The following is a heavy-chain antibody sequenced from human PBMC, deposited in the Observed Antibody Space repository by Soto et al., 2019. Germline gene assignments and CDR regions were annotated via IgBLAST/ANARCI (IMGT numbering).Heavy chain of an antibody. V-gene: IGHV3-23*01. D-gene: IGHD6-19*01. CDR2: ISGSGGST. CDR1: GFTFSRYA. J-gene: IGHJ4*02. CDR3: AKDIAVAGDSLYYFDY. Sequence: GGSLRLSCAASGFTFSRYAMSWVRQAPGKGLEWVSAISGSGGSTYYADSVKGRFTISRDNSKNTLYLQMNSLRAEDTAVYYCAKDIAVAGDSLYYFDYWGQGTLVTVSS.